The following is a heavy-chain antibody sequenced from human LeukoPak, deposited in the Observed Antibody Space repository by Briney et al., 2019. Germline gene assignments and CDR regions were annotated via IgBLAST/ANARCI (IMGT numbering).Heavy chain of an antibody. CDR3: ASHSHYCSSTSCYNPGYYYYMDV. V-gene: IGHV1-69*05. Sequence: ASVKVSCKASGGTFSSYAISWVRQAPGQGLEWMGGIIPIFGTANYAQKFQGRVTITTDESMSTAYMELSSLRSEDTAVYYCASHSHYCSSTSCYNPGYYYYMDVWGKGTTVTVSS. J-gene: IGHJ6*03. D-gene: IGHD2-2*02. CDR1: GGTFSSYA. CDR2: IIPIFGTA.